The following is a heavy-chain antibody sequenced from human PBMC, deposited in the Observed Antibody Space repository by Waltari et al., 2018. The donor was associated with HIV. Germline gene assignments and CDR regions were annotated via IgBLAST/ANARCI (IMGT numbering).Heavy chain of an antibody. Sequence: EVQLVESGGGPVKPGESLRPSCVASCFLFNSYSKNWVRQAPGKGPEWVSSISSSGNFKHYADSVKGRFTISRDNAENSLYLQMNGLRAEDTAIYYCARDSRGSTWSLNWFDPWGQGTLVTVSS. D-gene: IGHD6-6*01. J-gene: IGHJ5*02. CDR1: CFLFNSYS. CDR2: ISSSGNFK. CDR3: ARDSRGSTWSLNWFDP. V-gene: IGHV3-21*02.